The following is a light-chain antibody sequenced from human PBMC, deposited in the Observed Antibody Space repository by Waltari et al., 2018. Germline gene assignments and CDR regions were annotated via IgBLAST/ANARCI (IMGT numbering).Light chain of an antibody. CDR3: CSYRSTRMV. J-gene: IGLJ1*01. V-gene: IGLV2-14*01. Sequence: QSALTQPASVFGSTGPSVTLSCTGTSSDIGYYHYVSWYQPSGGAPQLIIYDVNKRPSGVSNRFSGSKSGNTAYLTIAGLQAEDEGDYHYCSYRSTRMVFGTGTKVTVL. CDR1: SSDIGYYHY. CDR2: DVN.